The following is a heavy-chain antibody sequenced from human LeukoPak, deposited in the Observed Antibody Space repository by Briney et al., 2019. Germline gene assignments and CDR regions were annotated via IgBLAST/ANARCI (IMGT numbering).Heavy chain of an antibody. CDR3: ARWAGNYYGSSGYPRPFEY. Sequence: GRSLRLACAASGFTFSSYWMSWVRQAPGKGLQWVANIKQDGSEKYYVESVKGRFTISRDNAKNSLYLQMNSLRAEDTAVYYCARWAGNYYGSSGYPRPFEYWGQGTLVTVSS. J-gene: IGHJ4*02. V-gene: IGHV3-7*01. CDR1: GFTFSSYW. CDR2: IKQDGSEK. D-gene: IGHD3-22*01.